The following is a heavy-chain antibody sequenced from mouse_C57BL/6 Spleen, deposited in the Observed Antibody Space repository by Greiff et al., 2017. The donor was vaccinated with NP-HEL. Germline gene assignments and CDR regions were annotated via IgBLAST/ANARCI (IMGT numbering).Heavy chain of an antibody. CDR1: GFTFSSYA. CDR2: ISDGGSYT. V-gene: IGHV5-4*03. J-gene: IGHJ4*01. D-gene: IGHD2-4*01. CDR3: ARYGGLRYYYAMDY. Sequence: DVKLVESGGGLVKPGGSLKLSCAASGFTFSSYAMSWVRQTPEKRLEWVATISDGGSYTYYPDNVKGRFTISRDNAKNNLYLQMSHLKSEDTAMYYCARYGGLRYYYAMDYWGQGTSVTVSS.